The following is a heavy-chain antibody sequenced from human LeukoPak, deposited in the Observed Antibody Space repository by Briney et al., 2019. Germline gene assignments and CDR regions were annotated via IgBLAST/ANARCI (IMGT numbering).Heavy chain of an antibody. J-gene: IGHJ4*02. CDR3: ASDLVRSRGDQVAAY. CDR2: IYHSGGT. D-gene: IGHD2-15*01. V-gene: IGHV4-38-2*02. CDR1: GYSISSGYY. Sequence: PSETLSLTCTVSGYSISSGYYWGWIRQPPGKGLEWIGSIYHSGGTYYNPSRKSRVTISVDTSRNQFSLNLSSVTAADTDVYYCASDLVRSRGDQVAAYWGQGTLVAVSS.